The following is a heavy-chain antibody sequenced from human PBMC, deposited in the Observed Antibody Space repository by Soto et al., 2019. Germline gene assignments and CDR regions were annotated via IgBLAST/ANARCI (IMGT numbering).Heavy chain of an antibody. CDR2: ISYDGSNK. J-gene: IGHJ3*02. CDR1: GFTFNTYG. Sequence: PGGSLRLSGAASGFTFNTYGMYWVRQAPGKGLEWGAAISYDGSNKYHPDCVKGRFTISRDNYKNTLYLKMNSLRDEDTAVYYCAREYYGMTDAFDIWGQGTMVTVSS. V-gene: IGHV3-30*03. D-gene: IGHD3-10*01. CDR3: AREYYGMTDAFDI.